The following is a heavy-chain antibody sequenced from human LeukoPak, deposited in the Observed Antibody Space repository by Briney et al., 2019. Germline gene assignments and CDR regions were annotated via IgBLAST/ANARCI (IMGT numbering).Heavy chain of an antibody. V-gene: IGHV3-72*01. D-gene: IGHD3-16*01. CDR1: GFTLSDHF. CDR2: SRNKVNNYNT. J-gene: IGHJ4*02. CDR3: ARESDYVWGGFGY. Sequence: GGSLRLACAASGFTLSDHFMDWVRQAPGKGLEWVGRSRNKVNNYNTEYAASVRGRFTISRDDSNNSLYLQMSSLKSEDTAVYYCARESDYVWGGFGYWGQGTLVTVSS.